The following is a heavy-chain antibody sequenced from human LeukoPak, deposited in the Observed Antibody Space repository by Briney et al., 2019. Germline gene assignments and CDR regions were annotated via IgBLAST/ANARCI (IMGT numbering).Heavy chain of an antibody. CDR1: GGSISSGDHY. Sequence: PSQTLSLTCTVSGGSISSGDHYWSWIRQPPGKGLEWIGYIYYSRSTYYNPSLKSQVTISVDTSKNQFSLKLSSVTAADAAVYYCAREQNNWFDPWGQGTLVTVSS. CDR3: AREQNNWFDP. V-gene: IGHV4-30-4*01. CDR2: IYYSRST. J-gene: IGHJ5*02.